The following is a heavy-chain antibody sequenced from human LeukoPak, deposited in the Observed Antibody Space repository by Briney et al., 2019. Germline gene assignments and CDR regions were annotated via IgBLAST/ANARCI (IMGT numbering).Heavy chain of an antibody. CDR1: GYTFTNYD. CDR3: ARGHRGYSGSCTP. D-gene: IGHD1-26*01. V-gene: IGHV1-8*01. CDR2: MNPNSGNT. J-gene: IGHJ5*02. Sequence: GASVKVSCKASGYTFTNYDINWVRQATGQGLEWMGWMNPNSGNTAYAQNFQGRVTMTRNTSISTAYMELSSLRSEDTAVYYCARGHRGYSGSCTPWGQGTLVTVSS.